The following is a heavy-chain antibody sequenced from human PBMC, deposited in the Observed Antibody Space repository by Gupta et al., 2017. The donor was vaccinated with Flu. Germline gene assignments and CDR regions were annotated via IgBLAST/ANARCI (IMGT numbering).Heavy chain of an antibody. Sequence: SGMYWARQAPGKGLGWVAMISDDGSKKDYADSVKGRGTSSRDNPKNTLFLQMNSLRADDSAVYYCATGYHLTSSHYAVDYWGRGTRVTVSA. CDR1: SG. D-gene: IGHD2-2*01. CDR3: ATGYHLTSSHYAVDY. J-gene: IGHJ4*02. V-gene: IGHV3-33*03. CDR2: ISDDGSKK.